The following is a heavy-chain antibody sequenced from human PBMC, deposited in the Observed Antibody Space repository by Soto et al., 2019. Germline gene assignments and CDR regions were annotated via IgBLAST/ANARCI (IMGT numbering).Heavy chain of an antibody. V-gene: IGHV1-69*06. J-gene: IGHJ6*02. D-gene: IGHD6-13*01. Sequence: SVKVSCKASGGTFSSYAISWVRQAPGQGLEWMGGIIPIFGTANYAQKFQGRVTITADKSTSTAYMELSSLRSEDTAVYYCASGLAAAGYYYYYYGMDVWGQGTTVTV. CDR2: IIPIFGTA. CDR1: GGTFSSYA. CDR3: ASGLAAAGYYYYYYGMDV.